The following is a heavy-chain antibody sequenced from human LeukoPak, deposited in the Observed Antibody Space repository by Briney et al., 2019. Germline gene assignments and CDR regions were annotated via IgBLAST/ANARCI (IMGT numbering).Heavy chain of an antibody. CDR3: ARDPHPDTAMVTSSLGY. CDR2: IIPILGIA. J-gene: IGHJ4*02. CDR1: GGTFSSYA. D-gene: IGHD5-18*01. V-gene: IGHV1-69*04. Sequence: SVKVSCKASGGTFSSYAISWVRQAPGQGLEWMGRIIPILGIANYAQKFQGRVTITADKSTSTAYMELSSLRSEDTAVYYCARDPHPDTAMVTSSLGYWGQGTLVTVSS.